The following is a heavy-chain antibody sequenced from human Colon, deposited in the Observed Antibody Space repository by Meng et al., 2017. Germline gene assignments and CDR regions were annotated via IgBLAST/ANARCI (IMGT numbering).Heavy chain of an antibody. V-gene: IGHV1-3*01. CDR2: ITGNGNT. Sequence: ASVKVSCKASGYTFISNAIHWVRQAPGQRLEWMGWITGNGNTKYSQKFQGRVTITRDTSANTAFMEFSSLRSEDTAVYYCARDHKLGIAATYEDGMDVWGRGTTVTVSS. J-gene: IGHJ6*02. CDR1: GYTFISNA. D-gene: IGHD6-13*01. CDR3: ARDHKLGIAATYEDGMDV.